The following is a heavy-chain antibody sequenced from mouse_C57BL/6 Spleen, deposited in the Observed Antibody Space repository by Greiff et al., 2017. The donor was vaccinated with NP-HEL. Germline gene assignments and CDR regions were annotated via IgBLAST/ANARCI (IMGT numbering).Heavy chain of an antibody. J-gene: IGHJ1*03. D-gene: IGHD1-1*01. CDR2: IDPANGNT. V-gene: IGHV14-3*01. Sequence: EVKLMESVAELVRPGASVKLSCTASGFNIKNTYMHWVKQRPEQGLEWIGRIDPANGNTKYAPKFQGKATITADTSSNTAYLQLSSLTSEDAAIYCGTREGYYGSSGYFDVWGTGTTVTVSS. CDR3: TREGYYGSSGYFDV. CDR1: GFNIKNTY.